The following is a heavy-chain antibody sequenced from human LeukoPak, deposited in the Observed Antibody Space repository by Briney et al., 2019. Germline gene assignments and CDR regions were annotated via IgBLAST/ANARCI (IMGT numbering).Heavy chain of an antibody. CDR2: ISAYNGNT. J-gene: IGHJ5*02. V-gene: IGHV1-18*01. D-gene: IGHD3-16*02. Sequence: ASVKVSCMASGYTFTSYGISWVRQAPGQGLEWMGWISAYNGNTNYAQKLQGRVTMTTDTSTSTAYMELRSLRSDDTAVYYCARAPGLPNYDYVWGSYPDLGWFDPWGQGTLVTVSS. CDR1: GYTFTSYG. CDR3: ARAPGLPNYDYVWGSYPDLGWFDP.